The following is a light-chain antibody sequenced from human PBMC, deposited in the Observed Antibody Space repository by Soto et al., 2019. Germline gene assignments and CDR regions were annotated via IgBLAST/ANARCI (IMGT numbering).Light chain of an antibody. V-gene: IGLV2-11*01. CDR3: CSYAVSDSVV. J-gene: IGLJ2*01. CDR2: DVS. CDR1: SSDVGGYNY. Sequence: QSALTQPRSVSGSPGQSVTISCTGTSSDVGGYNYVSWYQQHPGKAPKLMIYDVSKRPSGVPDRFSGSKSGNTASLTISGLQAEDEADYHCCSYAVSDSVVFGGGTKLTVL.